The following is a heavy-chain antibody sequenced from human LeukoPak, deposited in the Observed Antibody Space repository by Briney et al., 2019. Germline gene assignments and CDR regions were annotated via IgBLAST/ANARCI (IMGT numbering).Heavy chain of an antibody. CDR3: AKATRYSSVESLDY. CDR1: GFSFSSYA. J-gene: IGHJ4*02. CDR2: MSGSGGST. D-gene: IGHD6-19*01. Sequence: GGSLRLSCAASGFSFSSYAMSWVRQAPGKGLEWVSVMSGSGGSTYYADSVKGRFTISRDNSKNTLYLQMNSLRAEDTAVYYCAKATRYSSVESLDYWGQGTLVTVSS. V-gene: IGHV3-23*01.